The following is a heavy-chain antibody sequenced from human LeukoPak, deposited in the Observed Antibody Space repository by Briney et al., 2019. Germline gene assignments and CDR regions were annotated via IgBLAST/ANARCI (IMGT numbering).Heavy chain of an antibody. V-gene: IGHV3-33*08. Sequence: QTGGSLRLSCAASGFTFSSYGMHWVRQAPCKGLEWVAVIWYGGSNKYYADSVKGRFTISRDNSKNTLYLQMSSLTGEDTAIYFCARDPGGTTIDNYYTLPKGMDVRGQGTTVTVSS. CDR2: IWYGGSNK. J-gene: IGHJ6*02. CDR3: ARDPGGTTIDNYYTLPKGMDV. D-gene: IGHD3-3*01. CDR1: GFTFSSYG.